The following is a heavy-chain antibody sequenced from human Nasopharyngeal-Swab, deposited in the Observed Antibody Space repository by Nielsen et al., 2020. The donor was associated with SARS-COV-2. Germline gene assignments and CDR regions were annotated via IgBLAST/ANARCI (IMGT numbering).Heavy chain of an antibody. D-gene: IGHD2-21*02. CDR3: ARDPCGGDCHLDKGFDY. J-gene: IGHJ4*02. V-gene: IGHV1-69*13. CDR2: IIPIFGTA. CDR1: RGTFSSYA. Sequence: SVKVSCKASRGTFSSYAISWVRQAPGQGLEWMGGIIPIFGTANYAQKFQGRVTITADESTSTAYMELSSLRSEDTAVYYCARDPCGGDCHLDKGFDYWGQGTPITVSS.